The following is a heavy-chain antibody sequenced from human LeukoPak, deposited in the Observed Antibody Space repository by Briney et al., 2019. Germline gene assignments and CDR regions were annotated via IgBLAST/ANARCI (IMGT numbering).Heavy chain of an antibody. D-gene: IGHD6-6*01. V-gene: IGHV3-23*01. J-gene: IGHJ4*02. Sequence: GGSLRLSCAASGFTFSSYAMSWVRQAPGKGLEWVSAISGSGGSTYYADSVKGRFTISRDNSKNTLYLQMNSLRAEDTAVYYCVGYSSSPFRYETFDYWGQGTLVTVSS. CDR3: VGYSSSPFRYETFDY. CDR2: ISGSGGST. CDR1: GFTFSSYA.